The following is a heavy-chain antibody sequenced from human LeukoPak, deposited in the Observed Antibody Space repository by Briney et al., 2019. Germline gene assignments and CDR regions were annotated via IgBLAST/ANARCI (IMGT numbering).Heavy chain of an antibody. CDR3: ARVDYYDANFDY. CDR1: GGSFSSGSYY. CDR2: IYYSGST. Sequence: PSETLSLTCTVSGGSFSSGSYYWSWLRQPPGTGLEWIGYIYYSGSTNYNPSLKSRVTISVDTSKNQFSLKLSSVTAADTAVYYCARVDYYDANFDYWGQGTLVTVSS. V-gene: IGHV4-61*01. D-gene: IGHD3-22*01. J-gene: IGHJ4*02.